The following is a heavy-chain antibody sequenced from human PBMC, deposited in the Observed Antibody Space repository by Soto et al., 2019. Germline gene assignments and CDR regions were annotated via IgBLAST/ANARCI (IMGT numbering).Heavy chain of an antibody. CDR1: AGSFSHYY. D-gene: IGHD6-19*01. Sequence: QVQQQPWGAGLLKPSETLSLTCAVYAGSFSHYYWNWIRQSPGKGLEWLGKIKHSGSSNYNPSLRGRVSFSVDMSRNQFTMRLYSVSAADTDVYYGAKGGSSDWQVALDIWGQGTMVTVSS. CDR2: IKHSGSS. J-gene: IGHJ3*02. V-gene: IGHV4-34*01. CDR3: AKGGSSDWQVALDI.